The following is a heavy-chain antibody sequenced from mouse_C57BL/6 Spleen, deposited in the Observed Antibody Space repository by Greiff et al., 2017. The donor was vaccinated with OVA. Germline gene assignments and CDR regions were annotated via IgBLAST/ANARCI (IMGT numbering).Heavy chain of an antibody. J-gene: IGHJ2*01. Sequence: QVQLQQSGAELVRPGASVTLSCKASGYTFTDYEMHWVKQTPVHGLEWIGALDPETGGTAYNQKFKGKAILTADKSSSTAYMELRSLTSEDSAVYYCTRYIPHFDYWGQGTTLTVSS. CDR1: GYTFTDYE. V-gene: IGHV1-15*01. D-gene: IGHD1-3*01. CDR3: TRYIPHFDY. CDR2: LDPETGGT.